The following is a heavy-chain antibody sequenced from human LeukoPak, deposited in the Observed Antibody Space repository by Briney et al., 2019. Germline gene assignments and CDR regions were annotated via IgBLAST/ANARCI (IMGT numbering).Heavy chain of an antibody. Sequence: ASVKVSCKASGGTFSSHAIAWVRQSPGQGPEGMGGIIPISGTANYAQKFQGRVAITTDESTSTDYMELSSLTYDDTAVYYCARGLQYQLLKALGYYYMDVWGEGTTVTVSS. CDR1: GGTFSSHA. J-gene: IGHJ6*03. CDR3: ARGLQYQLLKALGYYYMDV. D-gene: IGHD2-2*01. CDR2: IIPISGTA. V-gene: IGHV1-69*05.